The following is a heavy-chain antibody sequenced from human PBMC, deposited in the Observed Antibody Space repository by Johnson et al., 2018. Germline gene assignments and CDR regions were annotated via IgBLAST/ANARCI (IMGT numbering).Heavy chain of an antibody. J-gene: IGHJ1*01. CDR1: GFTFSSYG. CDR3: AKDRHSSGWLAEYFQH. D-gene: IGHD6-19*01. Sequence: VQLVESGGGVVQPGRSLRLSCAVSGFTFSSYGMHWVRQAPGKGLEWVAVISYDGSNKYYADSVKGRFTISRDNSKNPLYLQMNTLGAEDTAVYYCAKDRHSSGWLAEYFQHWGQGTLVTVSS. CDR2: ISYDGSNK. V-gene: IGHV3-30*18.